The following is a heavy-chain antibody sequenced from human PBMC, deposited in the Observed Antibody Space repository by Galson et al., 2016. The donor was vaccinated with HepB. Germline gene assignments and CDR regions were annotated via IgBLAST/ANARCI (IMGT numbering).Heavy chain of an antibody. J-gene: IGHJ3*02. Sequence: SLRLSCATSGFTFSGYWMHWVRQAPGKGLVWVSRINSDGSITSYADSVKGRFTISRDNAKNTLYLQMNSLRAEDTAVYYCARAPSGRAFDIWGQGTMVTVSS. CDR3: ARAPSGRAFDI. D-gene: IGHD6-19*01. CDR1: GFTFSGYW. V-gene: IGHV3-74*01. CDR2: INSDGSIT.